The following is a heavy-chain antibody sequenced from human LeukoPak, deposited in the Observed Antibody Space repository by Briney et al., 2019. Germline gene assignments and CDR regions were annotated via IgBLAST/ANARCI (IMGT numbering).Heavy chain of an antibody. V-gene: IGHV3-23*01. CDR1: GFTFSSYA. Sequence: PGGSLRLSCAASGFTFSSYAMSWVRQAPGKGLEWVSAISGSGGSTYYADSVKGRFTISRDNSKSILYLEMNSLRVEDTAVYYCTKVRSGSSNWALRIFDYWGQGALVTVSS. CDR3: TKVRSGSSNWALRIFDY. CDR2: ISGSGGST. J-gene: IGHJ4*02. D-gene: IGHD4-11*01.